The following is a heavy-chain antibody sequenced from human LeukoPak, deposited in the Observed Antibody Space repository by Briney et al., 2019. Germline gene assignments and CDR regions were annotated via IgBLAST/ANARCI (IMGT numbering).Heavy chain of an antibody. CDR1: GLTFSGYD. J-gene: IGHJ4*02. Sequence: GGSLRLSCAASGLTFSGYDMHWVRQAPGKGLVWVSRIHSDGSTTNYADSVKGRFTISRDNAKNTLYLQMNGLRAEDTAVYYCARALYASSCLNYWGQGALVIVSS. D-gene: IGHD6-13*01. CDR2: IHSDGSTT. V-gene: IGHV3-74*01. CDR3: ARALYASSCLNY.